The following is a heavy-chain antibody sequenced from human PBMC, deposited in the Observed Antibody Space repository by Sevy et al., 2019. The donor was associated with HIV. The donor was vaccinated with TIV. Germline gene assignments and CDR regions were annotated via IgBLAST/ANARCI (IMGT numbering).Heavy chain of an antibody. J-gene: IGHJ3*02. CDR2: INWNSGNI. D-gene: IGHD3-22*01. CDR3: ARATYYYETSGHGAFDI. CDR1: GFTFDDYA. V-gene: IGHV3-9*01. Sequence: GGSLRLSCAASGFTFDDYAMHWVRQVPGEGLEWVSGINWNSGNIAYADSVKGRFTISRDNAKNSLYVQMNSLRAEDTALYYCARATYYYETSGHGAFDIWGQGTMVTVSS.